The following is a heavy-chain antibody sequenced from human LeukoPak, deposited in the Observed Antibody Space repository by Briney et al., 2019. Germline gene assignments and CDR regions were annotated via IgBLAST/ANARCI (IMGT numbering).Heavy chain of an antibody. CDR1: GGSLSSYY. V-gene: IGHV4-59*08. CDR2: IYSTGSA. Sequence: PSETLSLTCTVSGGSLSSYYWSCIRHPPGKGLEWIGYIYSTGSANYNPSLKSRVTLSVDTAKNQFSLKLNSVTAADTAVYYCARMGGYSGYATHWGQGTLVTVSS. J-gene: IGHJ4*02. D-gene: IGHD5-12*01. CDR3: ARMGGYSGYATH.